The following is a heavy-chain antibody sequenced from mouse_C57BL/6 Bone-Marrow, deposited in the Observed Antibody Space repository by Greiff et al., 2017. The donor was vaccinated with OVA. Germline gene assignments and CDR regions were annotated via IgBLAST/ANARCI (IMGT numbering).Heavy chain of an antibody. CDR2: INYDGSST. J-gene: IGHJ2*01. CDR3: ARERWLRRGGYYFDY. CDR1: GFTFSDYY. D-gene: IGHD2-2*01. Sequence: EVMLVESEGGLVQPGSSMKLSCTASGFTFSDYYMAWVRQVPEKGLEWVANINYDGSSTYYLDSLKSRFIISRDNAKNILYLQMSSLKSEDTATYYCARERWLRRGGYYFDYWGQGTTLTVSS. V-gene: IGHV5-16*01.